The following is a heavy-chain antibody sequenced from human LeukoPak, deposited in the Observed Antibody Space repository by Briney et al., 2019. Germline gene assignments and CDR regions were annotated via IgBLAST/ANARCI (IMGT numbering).Heavy chain of an antibody. Sequence: ASVKVSCKASGGTFSSYAISWVRQAPGQGLEWMGGIIPIFGTANYAQKFQGRVTITTDEPTSTAYMELSSLRSEDTAVYYCAREGSTVTTLKYWGQGTLVTVSS. CDR3: AREGSTVTTLKY. V-gene: IGHV1-69*05. D-gene: IGHD4-11*01. CDR2: IIPIFGTA. J-gene: IGHJ4*02. CDR1: GGTFSSYA.